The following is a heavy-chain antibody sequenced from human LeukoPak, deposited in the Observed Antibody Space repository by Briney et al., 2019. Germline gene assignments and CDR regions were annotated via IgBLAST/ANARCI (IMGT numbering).Heavy chain of an antibody. V-gene: IGHV4-61*01. CDR3: ARWRFKDWFDP. J-gene: IGHJ5*02. CDR1: GGSVSSGNYY. CDR2: MYYSGSP. Sequence: SETLSLTCTVSGGSVSSGNYYWGWIRQPPGKGLEWIGYMYYSGSPNYNPSLKSRVTISVDTSKNQFSLNLSSVTAADTAVYYCARWRFKDWFDPWGQGTLVTVSS.